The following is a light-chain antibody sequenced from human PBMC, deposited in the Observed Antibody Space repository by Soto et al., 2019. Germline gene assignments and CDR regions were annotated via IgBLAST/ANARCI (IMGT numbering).Light chain of an antibody. Sequence: VMTQSPATLSVSPGERATLSCRASHTVSSSLAWYQQKPGQAPRLLIYEASNRATGIPARFSGSGSGADFTLTISSLEPEDFALYYCQQHINWPLTFGGGTKVDIK. CDR3: QQHINWPLT. CDR1: HTVSSS. J-gene: IGKJ4*01. V-gene: IGKV3-11*01. CDR2: EAS.